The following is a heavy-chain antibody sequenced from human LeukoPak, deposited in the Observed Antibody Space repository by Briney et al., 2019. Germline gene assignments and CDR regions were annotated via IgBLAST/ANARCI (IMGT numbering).Heavy chain of an antibody. CDR3: ARPAYYYGSGSYLAYFDY. Sequence: SETLSLTCAVYGGSFSGYYWSWIRQPPGKGLEWIGEINHSGSTNYNPSLKSRVTISVDTSKNQFSLKLSSVTAADTAVYYCARPAYYYGSGSYLAYFDYWGQGTLVTVSS. CDR1: GGSFSGYY. CDR2: INHSGST. J-gene: IGHJ4*02. V-gene: IGHV4-34*01. D-gene: IGHD3-10*01.